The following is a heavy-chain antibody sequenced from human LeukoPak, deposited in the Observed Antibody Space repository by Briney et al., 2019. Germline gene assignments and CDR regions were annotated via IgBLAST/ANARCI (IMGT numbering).Heavy chain of an antibody. CDR3: ARDFGEDYYGMDV. J-gene: IGHJ6*02. Sequence: GGSLRLSCAASGFTVSSHYMSWFRQAPGKGLEWVAVISYDGSNKYYADSVKGRFTISRDNSKNTLYLQMNSLRAEDTAVYYCARDFGEDYYGMDVWGQGTTVTVSS. CDR1: GFTVSSHY. V-gene: IGHV3-30*03. CDR2: ISYDGSNK. D-gene: IGHD3-10*01.